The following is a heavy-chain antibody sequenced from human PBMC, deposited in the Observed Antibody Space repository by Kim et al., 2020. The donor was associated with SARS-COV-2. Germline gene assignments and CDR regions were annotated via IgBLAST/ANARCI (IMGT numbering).Heavy chain of an antibody. CDR1: GGSMDNYY. CDR2: VYSSGST. J-gene: IGHJ2*01. V-gene: IGHV4-59*13. D-gene: IGHD5-18*01. CDR3: ARNCEVLGFTFGYIYFAL. Sequence: SETLSLTCIVSGGSMDNYYWSWIRQSPGTGLEWIGHVYSSGSTKYNPALRSRVTISVDVSKKQFSLKLTSVTAADTAMYYCARNCEVLGFTFGYIYFAL.